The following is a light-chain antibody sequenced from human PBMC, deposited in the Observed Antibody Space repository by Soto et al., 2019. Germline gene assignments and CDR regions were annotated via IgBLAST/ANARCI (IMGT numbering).Light chain of an antibody. CDR1: QSVSIY. CDR3: QQRFAWPNS. CDR2: DIS. V-gene: IGKV3-11*01. Sequence: EIVLTQSPATLSLSPGERATLSCRASQSVSIYLAWYQQRPGQTPRLLIYDISTRAAGIPDRFSGSVFRTDYTLTISNLEPEDSAVYYCQQRFAWPNSFGGGTKVQI. J-gene: IGKJ4*01.